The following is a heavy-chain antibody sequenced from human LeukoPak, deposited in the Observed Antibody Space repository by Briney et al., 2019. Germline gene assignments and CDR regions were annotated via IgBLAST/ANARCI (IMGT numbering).Heavy chain of an antibody. CDR2: ISSSGSTI. CDR1: VVTFSDCY. V-gene: IGHV3-11*01. J-gene: IGHJ4*02. D-gene: IGHD6-13*01. CDR3: ARGSSSWTFDY. Sequence: GRSLRLSCAPSVVTFSDCYMSCIPHAPGEGLEWVSYISSSGSTIYYADSVKGGVTISRDNAKNSLYLQMNSLRAEDTAVYYCARGSSSWTFDYWGQGTLVTVSS.